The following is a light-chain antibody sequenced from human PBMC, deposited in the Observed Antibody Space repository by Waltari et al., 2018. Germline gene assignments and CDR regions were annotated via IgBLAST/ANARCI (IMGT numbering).Light chain of an antibody. J-gene: IGLJ3*02. CDR2: DDN. CDR3: QSYDDDLKGV. CDR1: SGSIASNL. Sequence: FMLTQPHSLSESPGKTVIISCTRSSGSIASNLVQWYQQRPGSAPTTIIFDDNQRPSGAPDRFSGSIDRSSNSASLTISGLKPEDEADYYCQSYDDDLKGVFGGGTKLTVL. V-gene: IGLV6-57*04.